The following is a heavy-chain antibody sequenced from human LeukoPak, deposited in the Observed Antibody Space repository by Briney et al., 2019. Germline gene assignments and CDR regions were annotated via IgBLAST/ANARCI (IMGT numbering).Heavy chain of an antibody. CDR3: ASLARGGNWFDL. V-gene: IGHV4-34*01. CDR2: INHSGGT. D-gene: IGHD6-6*01. Sequence: SETLSLTCAVYGGSFIGYDWTWIRQPPGKGLEWIGEINHSGGTNYNPSLKSRVTISVDTSKNQFSLKLSSVTAADTAVYYCASLARGGNWFDLWGQGTLVTVSS. CDR1: GGSFIGYD. J-gene: IGHJ5*02.